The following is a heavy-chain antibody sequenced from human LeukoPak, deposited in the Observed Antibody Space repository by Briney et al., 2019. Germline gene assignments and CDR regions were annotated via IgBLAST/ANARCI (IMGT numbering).Heavy chain of an antibody. Sequence: ASVKVSCKASGYTFTGYYMHWVRQAPGQGLEGMGWINPNSGGTNYAQKFQGRVTMTRDTSISTAYMELSRLRSDDTAVYYCARGSRLTYYSGSGSYRTLWNSVMDVWGKGTTVTISS. V-gene: IGHV1-2*02. CDR3: ARGSRLTYYSGSGSYRTLWNSVMDV. CDR2: INPNSGGT. CDR1: GYTFTGYY. D-gene: IGHD3-10*01. J-gene: IGHJ6*03.